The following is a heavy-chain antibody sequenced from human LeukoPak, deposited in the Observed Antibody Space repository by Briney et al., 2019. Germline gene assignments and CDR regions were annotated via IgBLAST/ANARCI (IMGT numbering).Heavy chain of an antibody. V-gene: IGHV1-24*01. CDR1: GYTLTELS. Sequence: ASVKVSCKVSGYTLTELSMHWVRQAPGKGLEWMGGFDPEDGETIYAQKFQGRVTMTEDTSTDTAYMELSSLRSEDTAVYYCATGLTYYYGSGSCDWGQGTLVTVSS. J-gene: IGHJ4*02. CDR3: ATGLTYYYGSGSCD. CDR2: FDPEDGET. D-gene: IGHD3-10*01.